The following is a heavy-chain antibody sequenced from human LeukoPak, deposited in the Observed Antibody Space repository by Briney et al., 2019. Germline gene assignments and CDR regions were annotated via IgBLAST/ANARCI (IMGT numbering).Heavy chain of an antibody. Sequence: GESLKISCKGSGYSFTSYWIGWVRQMPGKGLEWMGIIYPGDSDTRYSPSFQGQVTISADKSISTAYLQWSSLKASDTAMYYCARPAYKRYSSSWYGDYWGQGTLVTVSS. CDR2: IYPGDSDT. CDR3: ARPAYKRYSSSWYGDY. D-gene: IGHD6-13*01. V-gene: IGHV5-51*01. J-gene: IGHJ4*02. CDR1: GYSFTSYW.